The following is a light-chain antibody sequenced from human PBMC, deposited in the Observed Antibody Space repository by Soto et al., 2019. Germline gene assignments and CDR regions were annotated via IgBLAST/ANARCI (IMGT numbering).Light chain of an antibody. CDR3: QQYSTYPLT. CDR1: QSISSW. Sequence: DIQMTQSPSTLSASVGDRVTITCRASQSISSWLAWYLQKPGKAPKLLIYKASNLQSGVPSRFSGSGSGADFTLTISSLQPDDFATYCCQQYSTYPLTFGGGTKVEIK. V-gene: IGKV1-5*03. J-gene: IGKJ4*01. CDR2: KAS.